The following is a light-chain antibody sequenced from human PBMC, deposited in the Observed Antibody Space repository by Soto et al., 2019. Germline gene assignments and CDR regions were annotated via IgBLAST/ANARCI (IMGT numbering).Light chain of an antibody. V-gene: IGKV3-15*01. J-gene: IGKJ1*01. CDR1: QSVSSN. Sequence: EIVMTQSPATLSVSPGERATLSCRASQSVSSNLAWYQQKPGQAPRLLLYDASTRATGIPARFSGSGSETEFTLTISSLQSEDFAVYYCQQYDNWPPWTFGQGTKVEIK. CDR2: DAS. CDR3: QQYDNWPPWT.